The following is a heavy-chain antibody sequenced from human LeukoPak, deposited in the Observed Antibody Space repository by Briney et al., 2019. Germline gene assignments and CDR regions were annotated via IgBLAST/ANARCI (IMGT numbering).Heavy chain of an antibody. D-gene: IGHD3-22*01. CDR3: AIDYYDSSGLWY. Sequence: PGGSLRLSCAASEFTFSSYSMNWVRQAPGKGLEWVSYITNSGNSKSYADSVKGRFTISRDNTKNSLHLQMNGLRAEDTAVYYCAIDYYDSSGLWYWGQGTLVTVSS. CDR2: ITNSGNSK. J-gene: IGHJ4*02. CDR1: EFTFSSYS. V-gene: IGHV3-48*01.